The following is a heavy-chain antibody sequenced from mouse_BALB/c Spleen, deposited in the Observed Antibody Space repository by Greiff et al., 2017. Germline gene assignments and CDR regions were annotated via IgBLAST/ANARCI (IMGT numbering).Heavy chain of an antibody. Sequence: ESGPGLVKPSQSLSLTCSVTGYSITSGYYWNWIRQFPGNKLEWMGYISYDGSNNYNPSLKNRISITRDTSKNQFFLKLNSVTTEDTATYYCARASDYDWYFDVWGAGTTVTVSS. D-gene: IGHD2-4*01. V-gene: IGHV3-6*02. CDR2: ISYDGSN. CDR1: GYSITSGYY. CDR3: ARASDYDWYFDV. J-gene: IGHJ1*01.